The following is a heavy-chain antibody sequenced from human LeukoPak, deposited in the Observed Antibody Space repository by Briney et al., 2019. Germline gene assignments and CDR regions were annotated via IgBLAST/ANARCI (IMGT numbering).Heavy chain of an antibody. CDR3: AASIAVAGAPDY. D-gene: IGHD6-19*01. CDR2: ISSSSYI. J-gene: IGHJ4*02. CDR1: GFTFSSYS. Sequence: GGSLRLSCAASGFTFSSYSMNWVRQAPGKGLEWVSSISSSSYIYYADSVKGRFTISRDNAKNSLYLQMNSLRAEDTAVYYCAASIAVAGAPDYWGQGTLVTVSS. V-gene: IGHV3-21*01.